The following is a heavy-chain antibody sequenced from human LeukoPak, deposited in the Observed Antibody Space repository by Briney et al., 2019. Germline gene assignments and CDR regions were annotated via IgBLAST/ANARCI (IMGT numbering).Heavy chain of an antibody. CDR3: EKVVGSAWYDY. Sequence: ASVKVSCKASGYTFTSYGISCVRQAPGQGLEWMGWISVYNGNTNYAQRVKGRVTMTTDTSTSTAYMELGSLRPDDTAVYYCEKVVGSAWYDYWGQGTLVTVSS. CDR1: GYTFTSYG. CDR2: ISVYNGNT. D-gene: IGHD2-15*01. V-gene: IGHV1-18*01. J-gene: IGHJ4*02.